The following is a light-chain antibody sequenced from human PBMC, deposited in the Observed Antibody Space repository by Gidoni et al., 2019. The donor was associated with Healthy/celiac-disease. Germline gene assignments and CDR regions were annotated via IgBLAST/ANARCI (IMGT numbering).Light chain of an antibody. V-gene: IGKV2-28*01. CDR2: LGS. J-gene: IGKJ3*01. Sequence: DILMIQSPLSLPVTPGEPASISCRSSQSLLHSNGYNCLDWYLQKQGQSPQLLIDLGSKRASGVHDRFSGSGSGTDFTLKISRVEAEDVGVYYCMQALQTPFTFGPGTKVDIK. CDR1: QSLLHSNGYNC. CDR3: MQALQTPFT.